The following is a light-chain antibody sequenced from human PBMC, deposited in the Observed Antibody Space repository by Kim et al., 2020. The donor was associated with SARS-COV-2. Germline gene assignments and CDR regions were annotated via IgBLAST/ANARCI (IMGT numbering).Light chain of an antibody. CDR1: HSFAHNH. J-gene: IGKJ2*01. CDR2: VTS. V-gene: IGKV3-20*01. CDR3: QQYYRPPDT. Sequence: LWRGGRVSRAGRASHSFAHNHLAWFHQEPAQAPRRFIYVTSSRATGIPDRFRGSGSGTDFTRTSSSLEPEDSAVYYCQQYYRPPDTFGRGPSCRS.